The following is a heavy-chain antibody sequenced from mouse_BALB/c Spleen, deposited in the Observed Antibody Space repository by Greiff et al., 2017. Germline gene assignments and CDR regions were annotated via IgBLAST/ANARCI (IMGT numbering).Heavy chain of an antibody. CDR3: ARGRDYDGAWFAY. CDR2: ISSGGST. Sequence: EVKLQESGGGLVKPGGSLKLSCAASGFTFSSYAMSWVRQTPEKRLEWVASISSGGSTYYPDSVKGRFTISRDNARNILYLQMSSLRSEDTAMYYCARGRDYDGAWFAYWGQGTLVTVSA. V-gene: IGHV5-6-5*01. CDR1: GFTFSSYA. J-gene: IGHJ3*01. D-gene: IGHD2-4*01.